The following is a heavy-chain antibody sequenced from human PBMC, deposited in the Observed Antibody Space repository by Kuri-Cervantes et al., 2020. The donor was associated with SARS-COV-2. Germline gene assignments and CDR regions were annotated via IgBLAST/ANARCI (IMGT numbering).Heavy chain of an antibody. D-gene: IGHD3-22*01. CDR3: ARGRYDFDY. V-gene: IGHV3-48*01. Sequence: GESLKISCAASGFTFSSYGMHWVRQAPGEGLEWVSYISSSSSTIYYADSVKGRFTISRDNAKNSLYLQMNSLRAEDTAVYYCARGRYDFDYWGQGTLVTVSS. CDR2: ISSSSSTI. J-gene: IGHJ4*02. CDR1: GFTFSSYG.